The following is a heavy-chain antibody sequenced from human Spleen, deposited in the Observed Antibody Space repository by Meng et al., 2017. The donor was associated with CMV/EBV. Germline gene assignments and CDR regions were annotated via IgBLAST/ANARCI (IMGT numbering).Heavy chain of an antibody. CDR3: ARYPASTWAFDI. CDR1: GGSFSGYY. D-gene: IGHD6-13*01. CDR2: INHSGST. J-gene: IGHJ3*02. V-gene: IGHV4-34*01. Sequence: GSLGLSCAVYGGSFSGYYWSWIRQPPGKGLEWIGEINHSGSTNYNPSLKSRVTISVDTSKNQFSLKLSSVTAADTAVYYCARYPASTWAFDIWGQGTMVTVSS.